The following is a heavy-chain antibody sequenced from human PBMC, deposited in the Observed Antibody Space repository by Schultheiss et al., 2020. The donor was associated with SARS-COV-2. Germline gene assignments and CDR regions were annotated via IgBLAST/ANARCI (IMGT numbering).Heavy chain of an antibody. J-gene: IGHJ5*02. CDR2: INHSGST. CDR1: GGSISTYY. Sequence: SETLSLTCTVSGGSISTYYWGWIRQPPGKGLEWIGEINHSGSTKYNPSLKSRVTISADTSKNQFSLKLNSVTAADTAVYYCASGAWTRRAVWFDPWGQGTLVTVSS. CDR3: ASGAWTRRAVWFDP. V-gene: IGHV4-34*01. D-gene: IGHD1-1*01.